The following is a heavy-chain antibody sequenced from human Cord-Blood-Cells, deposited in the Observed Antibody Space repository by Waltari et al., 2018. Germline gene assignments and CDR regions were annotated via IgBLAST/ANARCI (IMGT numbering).Heavy chain of an antibody. CDR3: ARVDSYGYCTNGVCYDY. D-gene: IGHD2-8*01. V-gene: IGHV1-8*01. CDR2: MNPNSGNT. CDR1: GYTFTRYD. J-gene: IGHJ4*02. Sequence: QVQLVQSGAEVKKPGASVKVSCKASGYTFTRYDINWLRQATGQGLEWMGWMNPNSGNTGYAQKFQGRVTMTRNPSISTAYMELSSLRSEDTAVYYCARVDSYGYCTNGVCYDYWGQGTLVTVSS.